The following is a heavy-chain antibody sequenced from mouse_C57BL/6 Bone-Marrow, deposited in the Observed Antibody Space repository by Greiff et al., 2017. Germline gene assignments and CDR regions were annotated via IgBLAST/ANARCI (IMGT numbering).Heavy chain of an antibody. Sequence: QSCKASGYTFTSYWMHWVKQRPGRGLEWIGRIDPNSGGTKYNEKFKSKATLTVDKPSSTAYMQLSSLTSEDSAVYDCARSRVLRRGYFDVWGTGTTVTVSS. CDR1: GYTFTSYW. CDR3: ARSRVLRRGYFDV. J-gene: IGHJ1*03. V-gene: IGHV1-72*01. D-gene: IGHD1-1*01. CDR2: IDPNSGGT.